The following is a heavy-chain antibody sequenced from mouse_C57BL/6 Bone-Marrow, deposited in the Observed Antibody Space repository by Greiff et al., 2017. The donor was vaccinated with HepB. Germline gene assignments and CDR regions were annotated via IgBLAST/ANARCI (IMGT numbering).Heavy chain of an antibody. V-gene: IGHV1-81*01. CDR3: ARYYYDYGGFAY. CDR2: IYPRSGNT. D-gene: IGHD2-4*01. CDR1: GYTFTSYG. Sequence: VQLQQSGAELARPGASVKLSCKASGYTFTSYGISWVKQRTGQGLEWIGEIYPRSGNTYYNEKFKGKATLTADKSSSTAYMELRSLTSEDSAVYYYARYYYDYGGFAYWGQGTLVTVSA. J-gene: IGHJ3*01.